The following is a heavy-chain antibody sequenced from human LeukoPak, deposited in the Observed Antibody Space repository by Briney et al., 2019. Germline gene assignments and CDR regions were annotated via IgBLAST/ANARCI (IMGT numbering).Heavy chain of an antibody. V-gene: IGHV3-43D*03. CDR3: ARLRVVWDLDDAFDI. J-gene: IGHJ3*02. Sequence: PGGSLRLSCAASGFTFHDYAMHWVRQAPGKGLEWVSLISWDGGSTYYADSVKGRFTISRDNAKNSLYLQMNSLRAEDTALYYCARLRVVWDLDDAFDIWGQGTMVIVSS. CDR1: GFTFHDYA. D-gene: IGHD1-26*01. CDR2: ISWDGGST.